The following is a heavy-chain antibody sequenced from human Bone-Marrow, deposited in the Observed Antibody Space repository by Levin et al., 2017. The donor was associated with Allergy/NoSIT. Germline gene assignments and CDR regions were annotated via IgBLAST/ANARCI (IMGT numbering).Heavy chain of an antibody. CDR1: GYTFTGYY. J-gene: IGHJ4*02. CDR2: INPNSGGT. V-gene: IGHV1-2*06. CDR3: ARDRFSGGYGSDY. D-gene: IGHD5-12*01. Sequence: PGESLKISCKASGYTFTGYYMHWVRQAPGQGLEWMGRINPNSGGTNYAQKFQGRVTMTRDTSISTAYMELSRLRSDDTAVYYCARDRFSGGYGSDYWGQGTLVTVSS.